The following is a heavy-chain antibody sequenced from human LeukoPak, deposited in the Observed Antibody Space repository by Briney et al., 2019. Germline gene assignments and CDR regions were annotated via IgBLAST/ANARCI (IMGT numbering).Heavy chain of an antibody. Sequence: PGGSLRLSCAASGFTFSSYAMSWVRQAPGKGLEWVSAISGSGGSTYYADSVKGRFTISRDNSKNTLYLQMNSLRAEDTAVYYCANFASDFYYYYGMDVWGQGTTVTVSS. D-gene: IGHD2-21*02. CDR3: ANFASDFYYYYGMDV. CDR1: GFTFSSYA. CDR2: ISGSGGST. J-gene: IGHJ6*02. V-gene: IGHV3-23*01.